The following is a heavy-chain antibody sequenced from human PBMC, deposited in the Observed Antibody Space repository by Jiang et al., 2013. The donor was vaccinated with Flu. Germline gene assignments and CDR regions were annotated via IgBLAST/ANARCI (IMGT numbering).Heavy chain of an antibody. Sequence: QSGAEVKKPGASVKVSCKASGYTFTSYYMHWVRQAPGQGLEWMGIINPSGGSTSYAQKFQGRVTMTRDTSTSTVYMELSSLRSEDTAVYYCATIVGAKGDAFDIWGQGTMVTVSS. CDR3: ATIVGAKGDAFDI. D-gene: IGHD1-26*01. J-gene: IGHJ3*02. CDR2: INPSGGST. CDR1: GYTFTSYY. V-gene: IGHV1-46*01.